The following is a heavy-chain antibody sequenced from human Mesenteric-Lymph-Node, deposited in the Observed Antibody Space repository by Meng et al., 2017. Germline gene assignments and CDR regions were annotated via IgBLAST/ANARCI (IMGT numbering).Heavy chain of an antibody. CDR1: GFTFSDYY. CDR2: ISSSGSTI. V-gene: IGHV3-11*01. J-gene: IGHJ4*02. Sequence: GESLKISCAASGFTFSDYYMSWIRQAPGKGLEWVSYISSSGSTIYYADSVKGRFTISRHNSKNTLYLQMNSLRVEDTAVYYCTRSRWLQPHPYDYWGQGTLVTVSS. CDR3: TRSRWLQPHPYDY. D-gene: IGHD5-24*01.